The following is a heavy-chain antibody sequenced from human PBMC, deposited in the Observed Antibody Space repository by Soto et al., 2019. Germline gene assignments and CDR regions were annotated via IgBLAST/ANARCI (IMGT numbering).Heavy chain of an antibody. J-gene: IGHJ4*02. D-gene: IGHD5-12*01. CDR2: IYYSGST. CDR3: ARHLSEGRDGYNYLGY. Sequence: PSETLSLTCTVSGGSISSSSYYWGWIRQPPGKGLEWIGSIYYSGSTYYNPSLKSRVTISVDTSKNQFPLKLSSVTAADTAVYYCARHLSEGRDGYNYLGYWGQGTLVTVSS. CDR1: GGSISSSSYY. V-gene: IGHV4-39*01.